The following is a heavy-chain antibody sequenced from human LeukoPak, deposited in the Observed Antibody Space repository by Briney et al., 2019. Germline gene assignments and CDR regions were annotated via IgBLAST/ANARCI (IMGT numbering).Heavy chain of an antibody. CDR3: ARARIAAAGTY. Sequence: GGSLRLSCAVSGFIFSSYSMNWVRQAPGKGLEWVSYISSSSSTIYYADSVKGRFTISRDNAKNSLYLQMNSLRAEDTAVYYCARARIAAAGTYWGQGTLVTVSS. CDR1: GFIFSSYS. D-gene: IGHD6-13*01. CDR2: ISSSSSTI. V-gene: IGHV3-48*01. J-gene: IGHJ4*02.